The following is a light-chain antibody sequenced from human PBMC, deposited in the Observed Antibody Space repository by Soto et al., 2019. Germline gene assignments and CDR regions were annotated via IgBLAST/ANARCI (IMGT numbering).Light chain of an antibody. CDR2: ADH. J-gene: IGLJ2*01. V-gene: IGLV1-44*01. CDR1: SSNIGTNT. Sequence: QPVLTQPPSASGTPGQRVTISCSGSSSNIGTNTVNWYQQLPGRAPKLLIHADHQRPSGVPDRFSGSKSGASASLAISGLQSEDESAYYCAAWDDSLNAPVFGGGTKLTVL. CDR3: AAWDDSLNAPV.